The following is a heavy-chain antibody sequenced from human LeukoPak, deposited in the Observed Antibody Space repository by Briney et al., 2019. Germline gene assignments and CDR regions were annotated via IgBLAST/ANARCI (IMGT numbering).Heavy chain of an antibody. J-gene: IGHJ5*02. CDR3: VPAAMGGWFDP. D-gene: IGHD2-2*01. CDR1: GGSISSGGYY. CDR2: IYYSGST. V-gene: IGHV4-31*03. Sequence: SETLSLTCTVSGGSISSGGYYWSWIRQHPGKGLEWIGYIYYSGSTYYNPSLKSRVTISVDTSKNQFSLKLSSVTAADTAVYYCVPAAMGGWFDPWGQGTLVTVSP.